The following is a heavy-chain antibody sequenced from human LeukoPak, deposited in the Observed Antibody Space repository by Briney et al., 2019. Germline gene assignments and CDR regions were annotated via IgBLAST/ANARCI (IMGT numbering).Heavy chain of an antibody. CDR3: ARDLSTGTTLDYYYGMDV. CDR2: IIPILGIA. J-gene: IGHJ6*02. V-gene: IGHV1-69*04. CDR1: GGTFSSYA. D-gene: IGHD1-7*01. Sequence: SVKVSCKASGGTFSSYAISWVRQAPGQRLEWMGRIIPILGIANYAQKFQGRVTITADKSTSTAYMELSSLRSEDTAVYYCARDLSTGTTLDYYYGMDVWGQGTTVTVSS.